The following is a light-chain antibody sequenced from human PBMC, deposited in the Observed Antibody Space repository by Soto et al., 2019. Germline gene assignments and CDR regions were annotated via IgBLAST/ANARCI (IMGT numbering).Light chain of an antibody. Sequence: QSALTQPASVSGSPGQSITISCTGTSSDVGSYNLVSWYQQHPGKAPKLMIYEVSKRPSGVSNRFSGSKSGNTASLTISGLQAEDEADYYCCSYAGGSIFFGTGTKVTV. CDR3: CSYAGGSIF. CDR2: EVS. V-gene: IGLV2-23*02. CDR1: SSDVGSYNL. J-gene: IGLJ1*01.